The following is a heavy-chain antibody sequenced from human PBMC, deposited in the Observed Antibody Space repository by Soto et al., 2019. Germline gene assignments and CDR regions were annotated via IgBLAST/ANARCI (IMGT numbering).Heavy chain of an antibody. Sequence: EVQLVESGGGLIQPGGSLRLSCAVSGFTVSNNYMSWVRQAPGKGLEGVSVIYSGGYTAYGDSVKGRFTISRDNSKNTKYFKRKSRGADDRAVYFCGATPGGGGYWGQGTLVTVSS. CDR1: GFTVSNNY. D-gene: IGHD3-10*01. V-gene: IGHV3-53*01. CDR2: IYSGGYT. J-gene: IGHJ4*02. CDR3: GATPGGGGY.